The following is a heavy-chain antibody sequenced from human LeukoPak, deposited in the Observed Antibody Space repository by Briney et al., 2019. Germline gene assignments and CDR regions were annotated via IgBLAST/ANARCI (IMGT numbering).Heavy chain of an antibody. J-gene: IGHJ4*02. V-gene: IGHV3-21*01. Sequence: GGSLRPSCAASGFAFSTYTMNWVRQAPGKGLEWISCINSASSDIYYADSVWGRFTISRDNAKNSLYLQMNSLRAEDTGVYYCARDRYPLGSYAPPFDYWGQGILVTVSS. CDR3: ARDRYPLGSYAPPFDY. CDR1: GFAFSTYT. D-gene: IGHD3-16*01. CDR2: INSASSDI.